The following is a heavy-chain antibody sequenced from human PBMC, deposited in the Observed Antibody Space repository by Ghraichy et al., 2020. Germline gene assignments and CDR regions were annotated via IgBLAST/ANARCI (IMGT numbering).Heavy chain of an antibody. CDR2: IWYDGSEK. CDR1: GFTFSNYG. J-gene: IGHJ2*01. V-gene: IGHV3-33*01. CDR3: ARDSIVVVPSAYRDNGEYYWYFDL. D-gene: IGHD2-2*01. Sequence: LRLSCAASGFTFSNYGMHWVRQAPGKGLEWVAVIWYDGSEKFYADPVKGRFTISRDNSRNTLYLQMNSLRVEDTAVYYCARDSIVVVPSAYRDNGEYYWYFDLWGRGTLVTVSS.